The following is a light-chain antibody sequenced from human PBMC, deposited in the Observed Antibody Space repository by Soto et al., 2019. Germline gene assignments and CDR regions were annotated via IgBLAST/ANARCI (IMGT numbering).Light chain of an antibody. Sequence: EIVLTQSPGTLSLSPGEGATVSCRVSQSINSKSLVWYQRKFGQAPRLLIYNTSSRATGIPNRFSGSGSGTDFTLSSIRLEPEDFAEYYCQHYGGSFIFGPGTKVDFK. CDR2: NTS. CDR3: QHYGGSFI. CDR1: QSINSKS. J-gene: IGKJ3*01. V-gene: IGKV3-20*01.